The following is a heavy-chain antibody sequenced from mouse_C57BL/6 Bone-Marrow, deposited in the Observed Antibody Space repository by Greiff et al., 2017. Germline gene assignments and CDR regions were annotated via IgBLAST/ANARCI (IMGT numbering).Heavy chain of an antibody. CDR2: IDPENGDT. V-gene: IGHV14-4*01. CDR3: SIFDY. Sequence: VHVKQSGAELVRPGASVKLSCTASGFTIKDDYMHWVKQRPEQGLEWIGWIDPENGDTEYASKFQGKATITADTSSNTAYLQLSSLTSEDTAVFSCSIFDYWGQGTTLTVSS. CDR1: GFTIKDDY. J-gene: IGHJ2*01.